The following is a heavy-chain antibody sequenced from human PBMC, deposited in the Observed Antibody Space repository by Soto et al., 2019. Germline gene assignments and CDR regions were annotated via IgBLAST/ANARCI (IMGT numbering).Heavy chain of an antibody. CDR2: ISYDGNNR. V-gene: IGHV3-30*03. J-gene: IGHJ4*02. Sequence: QVQLVESGGGVVQPGRSLRVSCAASGFTFSDYGIYWVRQAPGKGLEWVALISYDGNNREYGDSVKGRFTISRDNSKNTLYLQMNNLRVEDTAVYYCTFGDNSFDYWGQGTLVTVSS. CDR1: GFTFSDYG. D-gene: IGHD1-20*01. CDR3: TFGDNSFDY.